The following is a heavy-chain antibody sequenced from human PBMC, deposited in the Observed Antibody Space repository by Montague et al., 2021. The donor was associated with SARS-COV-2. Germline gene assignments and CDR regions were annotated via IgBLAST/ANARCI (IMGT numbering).Heavy chain of an antibody. CDR3: ARITEVVPVDF. CDR2: VHHSGIT. D-gene: IGHD2-21*02. J-gene: IGHJ4*02. CDR1: GGSITDFY. Sequence: SETLSLTCTVSGGSITDFYWSWIRQPPGKGLQWVGYVHHSGITNYNPSLKSRVTISIDTLKSRFSLNLRSVTAADTAVYFCARITEVVPVDFWGRGTLVTVSS. V-gene: IGHV4-59*01.